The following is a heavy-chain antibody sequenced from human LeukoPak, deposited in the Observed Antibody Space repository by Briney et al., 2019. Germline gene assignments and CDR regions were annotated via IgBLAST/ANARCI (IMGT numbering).Heavy chain of an antibody. CDR2: ISSSSSTI. V-gene: IGHV3-48*01. D-gene: IGHD6-19*01. J-gene: IGHJ3*02. CDR1: GFTFSSYS. CDR3: ARDIRVAGWHRDAFDI. Sequence: GGSLRLSCAASGFTFSSYSMNWVRQAPGKGLEWVSYISSSSSTIYYADSVKGRFTISRDNAKNSLYLQMNSLRAEDTAVYYCARDIRVAGWHRDAFDIWGQGTMVTVSS.